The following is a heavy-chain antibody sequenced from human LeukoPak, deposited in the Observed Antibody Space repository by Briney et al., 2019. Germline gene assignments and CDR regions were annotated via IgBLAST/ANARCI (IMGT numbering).Heavy chain of an antibody. CDR3: ARGPEYGGTIDY. CDR2: INPNSDAT. V-gene: IGHV1-2*02. J-gene: IGHJ4*02. CDR1: GYTFIGHY. Sequence: ASVKVSSKASGYTFIGHYIHWVRQAPGQGLEWMGWINPNSDATKYSQKFQGRVTMTRDTSISATYMDLTRLTSDDTAVYYCARGPEYGGTIDYWGQGTLVTVSS. D-gene: IGHD4-23*01.